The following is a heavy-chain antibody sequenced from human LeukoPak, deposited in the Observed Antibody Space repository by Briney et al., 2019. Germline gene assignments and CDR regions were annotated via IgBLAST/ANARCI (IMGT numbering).Heavy chain of an antibody. CDR2: IYYSGST. Sequence: SETLSLTCTVSGGSISSYYWSWIRQPPGKGLEWIGYIYYSGSTNYNPSLKSRVTISVDTSKNQFSLKLSSVTAADTAVYYCARIRGSGSSPYFDYWGQGTLVTVSS. CDR3: ARIRGSGSSPYFDY. J-gene: IGHJ4*02. V-gene: IGHV4-59*01. CDR1: GGSISSYY. D-gene: IGHD3-10*01.